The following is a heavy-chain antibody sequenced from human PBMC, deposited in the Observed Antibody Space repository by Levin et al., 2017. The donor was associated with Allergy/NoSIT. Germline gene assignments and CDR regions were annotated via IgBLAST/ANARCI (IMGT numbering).Heavy chain of an antibody. D-gene: IGHD4-17*01. Sequence: GGSLRLSCAASGFTFSSYAMHWVRQAPGKGLEWVAVISYDGSNKYYADSVKGRFTISRDNSKNTLYLQMNSLRAEDTAVYYCARSRETTVTVYFQHWGQGTLVTVSS. V-gene: IGHV3-30-3*01. CDR1: GFTFSSYA. CDR2: ISYDGSNK. CDR3: ARSRETTVTVYFQH. J-gene: IGHJ1*01.